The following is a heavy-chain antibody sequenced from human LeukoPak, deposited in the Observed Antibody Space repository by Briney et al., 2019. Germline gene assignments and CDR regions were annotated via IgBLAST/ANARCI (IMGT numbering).Heavy chain of an antibody. J-gene: IGHJ2*01. CDR1: GGSISSGGYS. CDR3: ARGLAATISRWYFDL. V-gene: IGHV4-30-2*01. CDR2: IYHSGST. D-gene: IGHD5-12*01. Sequence: SQTLSLTCAVSGGSISSGGYSWSWIRQPPGKGLEWIGYIYHSGSTYYNPSLKSRVTISVDRSKNQFSLKLSSVTAADTAVYYCARGLAATISRWYFDLWGRGTLVTVSS.